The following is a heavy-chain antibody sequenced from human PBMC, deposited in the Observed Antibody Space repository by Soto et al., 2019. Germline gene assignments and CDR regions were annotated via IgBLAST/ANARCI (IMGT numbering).Heavy chain of an antibody. Sequence: EVQLVESGGGLVQPGGSLKLSCAASGFTFSGSTMHWVRQASGKGLEWVGRIRSKTNSYATAYAASLKGRFTISRDDSTHRAFLEMNILKLEDAAVYYCSSAGAGSDLWGQGTLVTVSS. CDR3: SSAGAGSDL. V-gene: IGHV3-73*02. CDR2: IRSKTNSYAT. CDR1: GFTFSGST. D-gene: IGHD1-26*01. J-gene: IGHJ4*02.